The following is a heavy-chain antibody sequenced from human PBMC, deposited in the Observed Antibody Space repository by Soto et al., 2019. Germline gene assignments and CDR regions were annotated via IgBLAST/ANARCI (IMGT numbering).Heavy chain of an antibody. CDR3: AKDYFRAQQQLVRFVSGMDV. CDR2: ISYDGSNK. CDR1: GFTFSSYG. D-gene: IGHD6-13*01. V-gene: IGHV3-30*18. Sequence: GGSLRLSCAASGFTFSSYGMHWVRQAPGKGLEWVAVISYDGSNKYYADSVKGRFTISRDNSKNTLYLQMNSLRAEDTAVYYCAKDYFRAQQQLVRFVSGMDVWGQGTTVTVSS. J-gene: IGHJ6*02.